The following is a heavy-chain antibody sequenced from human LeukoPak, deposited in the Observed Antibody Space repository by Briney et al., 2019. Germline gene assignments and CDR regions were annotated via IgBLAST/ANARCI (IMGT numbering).Heavy chain of an antibody. V-gene: IGHV4-30-2*01. CDR3: ARRFGEDYYYGMDV. D-gene: IGHD3-10*01. CDR1: GGSISSGGYS. Sequence: TSQTLSLTCAVSGGSISSGGYSWSWIRQPPGKGLEWIGYIYHSGSTYYNPSLKSRVTISVDRSKNQFSLKLSSVTAADTAVYYCARRFGEDYYYGMDVWGQGTTVTVSS. CDR2: IYHSGST. J-gene: IGHJ6*02.